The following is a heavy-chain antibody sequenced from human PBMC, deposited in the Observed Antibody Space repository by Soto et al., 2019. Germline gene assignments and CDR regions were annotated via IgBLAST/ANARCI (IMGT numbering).Heavy chain of an antibody. Sequence: QVQLQESGPGLVKPSGTLSLTCAVSGGSISSSNWWSWVRQPPGKGLEWIGEIYHSGSTNYNPSLKSRVTISVDTSKNQFSLKLSSVTAADTAVYYCARDKGAAAGMFDPWGQGTLVTVSS. V-gene: IGHV4-4*02. J-gene: IGHJ5*02. CDR1: GGSISSSNW. CDR2: IYHSGST. D-gene: IGHD6-13*01. CDR3: ARDKGAAAGMFDP.